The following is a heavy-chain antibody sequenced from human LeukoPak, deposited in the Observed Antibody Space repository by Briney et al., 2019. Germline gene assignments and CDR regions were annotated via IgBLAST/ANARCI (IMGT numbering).Heavy chain of an antibody. CDR3: ARGLYSYGLSCAFDI. D-gene: IGHD5-18*01. CDR1: GFTFSSYA. V-gene: IGHV4-39*07. CDR2: IYYSGST. Sequence: GSLRLSCAASGFTFSSYAMSWVRQPPGKGLEWIGSIYYSGSTYYNPSLKSRVTISVDTSKNQFSLKLSSVTAADTAVYYRARGLYSYGLSCAFDIWGQGTMVTVSS. J-gene: IGHJ3*02.